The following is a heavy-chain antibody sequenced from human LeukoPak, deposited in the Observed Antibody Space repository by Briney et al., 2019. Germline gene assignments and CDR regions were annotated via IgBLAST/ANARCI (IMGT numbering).Heavy chain of an antibody. J-gene: IGHJ4*02. D-gene: IGHD6-19*01. V-gene: IGHV4-30-2*01. CDR2: IYHSGST. Sequence: NPSEPLSLTCAVSGGSISSGGYSWSWIRQPPGKGLEWIGYIYHSGSTYYNPSLKSRVTTSVDRSKNQFSLKLSSVTAADTAVYYCARESSSGWYFDYWGQGTLVTVSS. CDR1: GGSISSGGYS. CDR3: ARESSSGWYFDY.